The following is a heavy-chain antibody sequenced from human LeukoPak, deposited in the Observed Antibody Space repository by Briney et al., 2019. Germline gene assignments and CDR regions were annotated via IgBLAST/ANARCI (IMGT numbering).Heavy chain of an antibody. CDR3: ARDQDDYYDSSGYYWYFDY. V-gene: IGHV1-69*05. J-gene: IGHJ4*02. Sequence: ASVKVSCKASGGTFSSYAISWVRQAPGQGLEWMGRIIPIFGTANYAQKFQGRVTITTDESTSTAYMELSGLRSEDTAVYYCARDQDDYYDSSGYYWYFDYWGQGTLVTVSS. CDR2: IIPIFGTA. D-gene: IGHD3-22*01. CDR1: GGTFSSYA.